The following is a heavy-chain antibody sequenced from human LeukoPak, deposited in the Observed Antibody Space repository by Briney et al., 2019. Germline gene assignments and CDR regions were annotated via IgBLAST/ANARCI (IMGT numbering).Heavy chain of an antibody. Sequence: GGSLRLSCAASGFTFSSYTMHWVRQAPGKGLEWVTVISYDGSKKYYADSVKGRFIISRDNSKNTLYLQMNSLRAEDTAVYYCARELVYYYDSSGYYYGGFDYWGQGTLVTVSS. V-gene: IGHV3-30-3*01. D-gene: IGHD3-22*01. J-gene: IGHJ4*02. CDR3: ARELVYYYDSSGYYYGGFDY. CDR2: ISYDGSKK. CDR1: GFTFSSYT.